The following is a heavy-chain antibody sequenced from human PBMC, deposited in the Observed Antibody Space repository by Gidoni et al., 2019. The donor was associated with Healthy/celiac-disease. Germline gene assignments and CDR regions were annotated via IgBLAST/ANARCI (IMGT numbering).Heavy chain of an antibody. V-gene: IGHV3-33*01. Sequence: QVQLVESGGGVVQPGRSLRLSCAASGFTFSSYGMHWVRQAPGKGLEWVAVIWYDGSNKYYADSVKGRFTISRDNSKNTLYLQMNSLRAEDTAVYYCARGLSIAVAGMGMDVWGKGTTVTVSS. J-gene: IGHJ6*03. CDR1: GFTFSSYG. D-gene: IGHD6-19*01. CDR3: ARGLSIAVAGMGMDV. CDR2: IWYDGSNK.